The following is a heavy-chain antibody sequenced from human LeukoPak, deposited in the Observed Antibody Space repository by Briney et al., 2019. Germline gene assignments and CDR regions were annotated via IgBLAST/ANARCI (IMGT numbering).Heavy chain of an antibody. V-gene: IGHV4-61*01. J-gene: IGHJ4*02. CDR2: IYYSGGT. CDR1: GGSISSSRCF. Sequence: PSETLSLTCTVSGGSISSSRCFWSWIRQPPGKGLEWIGYIYYSGGTNYNPSLKSRVTISVDTSKNQFSLKLSSVTAADTAVYYCARVSRQVGATTFDYWGQGTLVTVSS. D-gene: IGHD1-26*01. CDR3: ARVSRQVGATTFDY.